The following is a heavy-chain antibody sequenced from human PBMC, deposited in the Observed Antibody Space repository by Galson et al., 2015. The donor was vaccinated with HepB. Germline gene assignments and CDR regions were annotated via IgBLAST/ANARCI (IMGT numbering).Heavy chain of an antibody. CDR2: IKDITDGGTT. V-gene: IGHV3-15*01. D-gene: IGHD1-7*01. CDR3: TTVDWTYKRSGYFDF. Sequence: SLRLSCAASGFTFSKVWMSWVRQTPGKGLEWVGRIKDITDGGTTDYAAPVKGRFTVSRDDSINTLYLHMNSLQTEDTAVYYCTTVDWTYKRSGYFDFWGQGTLVTVSS. J-gene: IGHJ4*02. CDR1: GFTFSKVW.